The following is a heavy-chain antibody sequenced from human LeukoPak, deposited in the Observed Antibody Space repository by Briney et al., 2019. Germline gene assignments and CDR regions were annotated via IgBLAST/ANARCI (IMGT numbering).Heavy chain of an antibody. V-gene: IGHV4-31*03. CDR1: GGSISSSSYY. CDR2: IYYSGST. Sequence: SETLSLTCTVSGGSISSSSYYWGWIRQPPGKGLEWIGYIYYSGSTYYNPSLKSRVTISVDTSKNQFSLKLSSVTAADTAVYYCARGQNYYGSGSYDYWGQGTLVTVSS. CDR3: ARGQNYYGSGSYDY. D-gene: IGHD3-10*01. J-gene: IGHJ4*02.